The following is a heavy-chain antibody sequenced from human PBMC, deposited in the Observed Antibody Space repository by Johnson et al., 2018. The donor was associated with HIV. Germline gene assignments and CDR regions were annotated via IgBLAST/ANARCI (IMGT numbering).Heavy chain of an antibody. CDR3: ECCCGNRYRNGRTHDAFDI. D-gene: IGHD1-26*01. CDR1: GFTFSNYA. CDR2: ISYDGANK. Sequence: QVQLVESGGGVVQPGRSLRVSCAASGFTFSNYAVHWVRQAPGKGLEWVAVISYDGANKYYADSVRGRFTISRDNSKKTLYLQMNSLIDDDTAVYYCECCCGNRYRNGRTHDAFDIWGQGTMVTVSS. V-gene: IGHV3-30-3*01. J-gene: IGHJ3*02.